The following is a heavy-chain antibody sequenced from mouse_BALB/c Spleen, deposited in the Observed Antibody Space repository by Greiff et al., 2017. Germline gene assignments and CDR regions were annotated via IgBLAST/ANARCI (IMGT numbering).Heavy chain of an antibody. CDR2: ISSGSSTI. Sequence: EVQGVESGGGLVQPGGSRKLSCAASGFTFSSFGMHWVRQAPEKGLEWVAYISSGSSTIYYADTVKGRFTISRDNPKNTLFLQMTSLRSEDTAMYYCASHDGYYGAYWGQGTLVTVSA. J-gene: IGHJ3*01. CDR1: GFTFSSFG. D-gene: IGHD2-3*01. CDR3: ASHDGYYGAY. V-gene: IGHV5-17*02.